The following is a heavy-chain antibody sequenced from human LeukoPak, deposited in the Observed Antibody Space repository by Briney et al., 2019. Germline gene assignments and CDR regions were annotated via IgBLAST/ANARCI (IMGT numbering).Heavy chain of an antibody. V-gene: IGHV4-39*01. CDR3: ARRGYCGSTSCYPFDP. D-gene: IGHD2-2*03. CDR2: IYYSRST. Sequence: SETLSLTCTVSGGSISSNNYYWGWIRQPPGKGLEWIGSIYYSRSTYYNPSLKSRVTISVDTSKNQFSLKLSSVTAADTAVYYCARRGYCGSTSCYPFDPWGQGTLVTVSS. CDR1: GGSISSNNYY. J-gene: IGHJ5*02.